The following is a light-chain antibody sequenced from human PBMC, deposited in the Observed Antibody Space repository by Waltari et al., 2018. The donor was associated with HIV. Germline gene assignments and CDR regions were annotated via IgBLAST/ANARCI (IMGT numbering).Light chain of an antibody. CDR2: EVS. CDR3: CSYAGSSTPV. J-gene: IGLJ2*01. CDR1: SSDVGSYNL. Sequence: QSALTQPASVSGSPGQSITISCTGTSSDVGSYNLVSWYQQHPGKAPKLMVYEVSKRPSVVSNRCSGSKSGNTASLTVSGLQAEDEADYYCCSYAGSSTPVFGGGTKLTVL. V-gene: IGLV2-23*02.